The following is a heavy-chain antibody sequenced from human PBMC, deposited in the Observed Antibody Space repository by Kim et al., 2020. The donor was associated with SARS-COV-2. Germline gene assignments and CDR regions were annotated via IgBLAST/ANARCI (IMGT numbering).Heavy chain of an antibody. V-gene: IGHV3-30*18. CDR2: ISYDGSNK. CDR3: AKDSDYYDSSVLFGGVFDY. Sequence: GGSLRLSCAASGFTFSSYGMHWVRQAPGKGLEWVAVISYDGSNKYYADSVKGRFTISRDNSKNTLYLQMNSLRAEDTAVYYCAKDSDYYDSSVLFGGVFDYWGQGTLVTVSS. CDR1: GFTFSSYG. J-gene: IGHJ4*02. D-gene: IGHD3-22*01.